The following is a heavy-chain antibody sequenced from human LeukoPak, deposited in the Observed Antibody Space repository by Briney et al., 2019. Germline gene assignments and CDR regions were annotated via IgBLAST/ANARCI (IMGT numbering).Heavy chain of an antibody. Sequence: PSQTLSLTCTVSGGSISSGGHYWSWIPSPPGKGLEGMGNTNNSGSTYYNPSLKSRVTISVDTSKNQFSLKLSSVTAADTAVYYCAGGWEITFGGVIVSPPFDYWGQGTLVTVSS. CDR3: AGGWEITFGGVIVSPPFDY. V-gene: IGHV4-30-4*01. CDR2: TNNSGST. CDR1: GGSISSGGHY. J-gene: IGHJ4*02. D-gene: IGHD3-16*02.